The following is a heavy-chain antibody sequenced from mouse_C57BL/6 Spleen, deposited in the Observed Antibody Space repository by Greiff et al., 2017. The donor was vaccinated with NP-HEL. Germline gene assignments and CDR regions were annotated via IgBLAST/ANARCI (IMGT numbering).Heavy chain of an antibody. D-gene: IGHD1-2*01. Sequence: QVQLQQPGAELVKPGASVKLSCKASGYTFTSYWMHWVKQRPGQGLEWIGMIHPNSGSTNYNEKFKSKATLTVDKSSSTAYMQLSSLTSEDSAVYYCARDDGITTGYFDVWGTGTTVTVSS. CDR1: GYTFTSYW. CDR2: IHPNSGST. CDR3: ARDDGITTGYFDV. J-gene: IGHJ1*03. V-gene: IGHV1-64*01.